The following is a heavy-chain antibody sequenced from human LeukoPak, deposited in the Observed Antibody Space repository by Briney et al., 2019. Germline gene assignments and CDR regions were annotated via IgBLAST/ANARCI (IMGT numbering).Heavy chain of an antibody. V-gene: IGHV3-30*18. CDR2: ISYDGSNK. CDR3: AKKAIAAHLSDAFDI. Sequence: PGGSLRLSCAASGFTFSSYGMHWVREAPGKGLGWVAVISYDGSNKYYAGSVKGRFTISRDNSKNTLYLQMNSLRAEDTAVYYCAKKAIAAHLSDAFDIWGQGTMVTVSS. J-gene: IGHJ3*02. CDR1: GFTFSSYG. D-gene: IGHD6-6*01.